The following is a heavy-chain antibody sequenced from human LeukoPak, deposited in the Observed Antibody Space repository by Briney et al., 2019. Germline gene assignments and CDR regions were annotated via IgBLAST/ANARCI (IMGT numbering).Heavy chain of an antibody. V-gene: IGHV1-3*01. J-gene: IGHJ4*02. D-gene: IGHD6-6*01. CDR1: GYTFASYA. Sequence: ASVKVSCKASGYTFASYAMHWVRQAPGQRLEWMGWINAGNGNTKYSQKFQGRVTITRDTSASTAYMELSSLRSEDTAVYYCASYSSSSEPDYFDYWGQGTLVTVSS. CDR3: ASYSSSSEPDYFDY. CDR2: INAGNGNT.